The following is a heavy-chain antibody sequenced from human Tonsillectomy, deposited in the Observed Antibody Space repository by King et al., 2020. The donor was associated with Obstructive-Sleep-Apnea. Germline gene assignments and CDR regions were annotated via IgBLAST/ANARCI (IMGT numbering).Heavy chain of an antibody. Sequence: VQLVESGGGLVQPGGSLRLSCAASGFTFSGYNMNWVRQAPGKGREWVAYISSSSSTIYYADSVKGRFTISRDNATNSLYLQMNSLRAEDTAVYYCARDLVPDAFDIWGQGTMVTVSS. D-gene: IGHD6-13*01. CDR3: ARDLVPDAFDI. CDR2: ISSSSSTI. J-gene: IGHJ3*02. CDR1: GFTFSGYN. V-gene: IGHV3-48*04.